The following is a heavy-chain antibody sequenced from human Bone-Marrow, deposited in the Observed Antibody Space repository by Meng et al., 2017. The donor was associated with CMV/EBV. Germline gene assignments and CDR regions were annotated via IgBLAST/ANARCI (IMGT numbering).Heavy chain of an antibody. J-gene: IGHJ5*02. Sequence: SETLSLTCTVSGGSISSYYWSWIRQPPGKGLEWIGYIYYSGSTNYNPSLKSRVTISVDTSKNQFSLKLSSVTAADTAVYYCAREAGYSSSWGEWFDPWGQGTLVTVSS. V-gene: IGHV4-59*01. D-gene: IGHD6-13*01. CDR2: IYYSGST. CDR1: GGSISSYY. CDR3: AREAGYSSSWGEWFDP.